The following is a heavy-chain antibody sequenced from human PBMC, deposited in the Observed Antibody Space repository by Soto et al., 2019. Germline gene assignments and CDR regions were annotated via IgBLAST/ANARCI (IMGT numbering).Heavy chain of an antibody. Sequence: QVQLVESGGGVVQPGRSLRLSCAASGFTFSSYGMHWVRQAPGKGLEWVAVIWYDGSNKYYADSVKGRFTISRDNSKNTRYLQMNSLRAEDKAVYYCARDAGIAVAGREHAFDIWGQGTMVTVSS. V-gene: IGHV3-33*01. CDR2: IWYDGSNK. CDR1: GFTFSSYG. J-gene: IGHJ3*02. D-gene: IGHD6-19*01. CDR3: ARDAGIAVAGREHAFDI.